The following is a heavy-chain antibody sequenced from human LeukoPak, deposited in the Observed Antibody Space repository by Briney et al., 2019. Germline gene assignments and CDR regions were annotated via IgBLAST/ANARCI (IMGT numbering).Heavy chain of an antibody. V-gene: IGHV3-66*02. CDR3: ARDQYGDYSVY. D-gene: IGHD4-17*01. CDR1: GFTVSSNY. Sequence: GGSLRLSCAASGFTVSSNYMSWVRQAPGKGLEWVSVIYSGGSTYYADSVKGRFTISRDNSKNTLYLQMNSLRAEDTAVYYCARDQYGDYSVYWGQGTLVTVSS. CDR2: IYSGGST. J-gene: IGHJ4*02.